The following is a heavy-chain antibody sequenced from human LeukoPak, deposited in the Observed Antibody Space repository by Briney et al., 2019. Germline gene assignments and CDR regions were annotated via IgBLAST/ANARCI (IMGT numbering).Heavy chain of an antibody. Sequence: GGSLRLSCAASGFTFSDYYMSWIRQAPGKGLEWVSYISSSGSTIYYADSVKGRFTISRDNAKNSLYLQMNSLRAEDTAVYYCARDKADYDILTGLFSYYYYYYMDVWGKGTTVTISS. CDR3: ARDKADYDILTGLFSYYYYYYMDV. CDR2: ISSSGSTI. J-gene: IGHJ6*03. D-gene: IGHD3-9*01. V-gene: IGHV3-11*01. CDR1: GFTFSDYY.